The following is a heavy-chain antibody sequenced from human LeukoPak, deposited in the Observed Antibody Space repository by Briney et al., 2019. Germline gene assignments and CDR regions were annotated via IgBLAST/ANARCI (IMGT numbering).Heavy chain of an antibody. CDR3: ARPIIMLRNDAFDL. CDR1: GFSFTSAV. CDR2: ISCNGGST. V-gene: IGHV3-20*03. J-gene: IGHJ3*01. D-gene: IGHD3-10*01. Sequence: GGSLRLSSAAAGFSFTSAVMCWVRAAPGKGLGWVSGISCNGGSTGYADSVKGRFTISRDNAKNSVYLQMNSLRAEDTALYYCARPIIMLRNDAFDLWGQGTMVTVSS.